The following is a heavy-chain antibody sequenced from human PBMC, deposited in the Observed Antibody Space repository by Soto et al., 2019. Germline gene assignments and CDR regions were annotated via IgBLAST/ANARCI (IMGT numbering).Heavy chain of an antibody. CDR2: ISGSGGST. CDR3: AKLCSGGSCVFY. CDR1: GFTFSSYA. J-gene: IGHJ4*02. V-gene: IGHV3-23*01. Sequence: EVQLLESGGGLVQPGGSLRLSCAASGFTFSSYAMSWVRQAPGKGLEWVSAISGSGGSTYYADSVKGRFTISRDNSKNTLYLQMTSLRAEDTAVYYCAKLCSGGSCVFYWGQGTLVTVSS. D-gene: IGHD2-15*01.